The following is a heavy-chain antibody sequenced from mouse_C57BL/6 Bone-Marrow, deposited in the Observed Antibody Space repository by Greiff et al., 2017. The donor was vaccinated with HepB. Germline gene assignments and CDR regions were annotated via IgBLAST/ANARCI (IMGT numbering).Heavy chain of an antibody. J-gene: IGHJ1*03. V-gene: IGHV2-5*01. D-gene: IGHD2-1*01. Sequence: VQLVESGPGLVQPSQSLSITCTVSGFSLTSYGVHWVRQSPGKGLEWLGVIWRGGSTDYYAAFMSRLSITKDNSTSQVFFKMNSLQADDTAIYYCGTNPNYYPWYFDVWGTGTTVTVSS. CDR2: IWRGGST. CDR3: GTNPNYYPWYFDV. CDR1: GFSLTSYG.